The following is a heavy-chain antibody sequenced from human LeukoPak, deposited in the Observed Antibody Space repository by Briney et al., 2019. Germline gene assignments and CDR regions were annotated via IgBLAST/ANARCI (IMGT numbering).Heavy chain of an antibody. J-gene: IGHJ4*02. Sequence: ASVKVSCKASGGTFSSYAISWVRQAPGQGLEWMGGIIPIFGTANYAQKFQGRVTITRNTSISTAYMELSSLRSEDTAVYYCARYYSGWYYFDYWGQGTLVTVSS. CDR2: IIPIFGTA. CDR1: GGTFSSYA. D-gene: IGHD6-19*01. CDR3: ARYYSGWYYFDY. V-gene: IGHV1-69*05.